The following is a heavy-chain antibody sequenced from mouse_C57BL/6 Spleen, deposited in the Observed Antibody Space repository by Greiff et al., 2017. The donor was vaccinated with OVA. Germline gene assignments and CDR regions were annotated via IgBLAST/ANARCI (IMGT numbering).Heavy chain of an antibody. CDR3: ARHDGYYGFDY. Sequence: EVQLVESGGDLVKPGGSLKLSCAASGFTFSSYGMSWVRQTPDKRLEWVATISSGGSYTYYPDSVKGRFTISRDNAKNTLYLQMSSLKSEDTAMYYCARHDGYYGFDYWGQGTTLTVSS. J-gene: IGHJ2*01. V-gene: IGHV5-6*01. CDR2: ISSGGSYT. D-gene: IGHD2-3*01. CDR1: GFTFSSYG.